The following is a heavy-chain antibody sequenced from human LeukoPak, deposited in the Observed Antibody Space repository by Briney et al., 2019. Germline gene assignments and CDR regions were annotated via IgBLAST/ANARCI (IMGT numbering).Heavy chain of an antibody. CDR1: GGTFSSYA. D-gene: IGHD5-24*01. V-gene: IGHV1-69*04. CDR2: IIPIFGIA. CDR3: ARENGGGYNNLDY. J-gene: IGHJ4*02. Sequence: SVKVSCKASGGTFSSYAISWVRQAPGQGLEWMGRIIPIFGIANYAQKFQGRVTITADKSTSTAYMELSSLRSEDTAVYYCARENGGGYNNLDYWGQGTLATVSS.